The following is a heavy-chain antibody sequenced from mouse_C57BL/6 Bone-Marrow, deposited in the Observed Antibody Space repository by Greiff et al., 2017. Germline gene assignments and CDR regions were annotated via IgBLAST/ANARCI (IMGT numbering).Heavy chain of an antibody. V-gene: IGHV1-72*01. J-gene: IGHJ4*01. CDR1: GYTFTSYW. Sequence: QVQLQQPGAELVKPGASVKLSCKASGYTFTSYWMHWVKQRPGRGLEWIGRIDPNSGGTKYNEKFKSKATLTVDKPSSTANMQLSSLRSEDSAVYDCARLGFGDCPMDDMDYWGQGTSVTVSS. CDR2: IDPNSGGT. D-gene: IGHD2-13*01. CDR3: ARLGFGDCPMDDMDY.